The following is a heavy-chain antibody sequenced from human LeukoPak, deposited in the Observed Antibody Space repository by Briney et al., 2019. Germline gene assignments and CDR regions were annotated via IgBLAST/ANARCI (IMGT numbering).Heavy chain of an antibody. Sequence: AGGSLRLSCAASGFTFSSYAMSWVRQAPGKGLEWVSAISGSGGSTYYADSVKGRFTISRDNSKNTLYLQMNSLRAEDTAVYYCAKGLTLGGYWYFDLWGRGTLVTVSS. CDR2: ISGSGGST. V-gene: IGHV3-23*01. CDR1: GFTFSSYA. CDR3: AKGLTLGGYWYFDL. D-gene: IGHD3-16*01. J-gene: IGHJ2*01.